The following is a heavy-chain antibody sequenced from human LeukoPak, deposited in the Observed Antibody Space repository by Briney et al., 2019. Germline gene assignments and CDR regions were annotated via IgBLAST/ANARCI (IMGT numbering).Heavy chain of an antibody. CDR3: ARTPTKIAAPDY. CDR1: GGSISSYY. CDR2: IYYSGST. J-gene: IGHJ4*02. Sequence: TSETLSFTCTVSGGSISSYYWSWIRQPPGKGLEWIGYIYYSGSTNYNPSLKSRVTISVDTSKNQFSLKLSSVTAADTAVYYCARTPTKIAAPDYWGQGTLVTVSP. D-gene: IGHD6-13*01. V-gene: IGHV4-59*01.